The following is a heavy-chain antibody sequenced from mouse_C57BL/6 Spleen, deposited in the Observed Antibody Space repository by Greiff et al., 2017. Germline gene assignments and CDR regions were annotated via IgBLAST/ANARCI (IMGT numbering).Heavy chain of an antibody. Sequence: QVQLQQSGPGLVQPSQSLSITCTASGFSLTSYGVHWVRQSPGKGLEWLGVIWNGGSTDYNAAFISRLSISKDNSKSQVFFKMNSLQADDAAIYYCARDRYYFDYWGQGTTLTVSS. CDR1: GFSLTSYG. J-gene: IGHJ2*01. CDR3: ARDRYYFDY. D-gene: IGHD3-2*01. V-gene: IGHV2-2*01. CDR2: IWNGGST.